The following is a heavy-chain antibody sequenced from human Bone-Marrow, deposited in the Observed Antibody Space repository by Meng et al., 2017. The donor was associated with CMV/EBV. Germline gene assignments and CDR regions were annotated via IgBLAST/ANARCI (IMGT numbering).Heavy chain of an antibody. CDR1: GLTFSSYA. D-gene: IGHD2-2*01. Sequence: GESLKISCAASGLTFSSYAMHWVRQAPGKGLEWVAVISYDGSNKYYADSVKGRFTISRDNSKNTLYLQMNSLRAEDTAVYYCARGGVVVVPAAISYYYYGMDVWGQGTTVTVSS. CDR3: ARGGVVVVPAAISYYYYGMDV. CDR2: ISYDGSNK. J-gene: IGHJ6*02. V-gene: IGHV3-30*04.